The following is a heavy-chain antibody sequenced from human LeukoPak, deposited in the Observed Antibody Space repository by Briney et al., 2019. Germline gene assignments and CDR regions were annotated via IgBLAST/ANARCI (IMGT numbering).Heavy chain of an antibody. CDR2: IFYSGHT. D-gene: IGHD2/OR15-2a*01. Sequence: SETLSLTCTVSGGSITSHSWSWIRQPPGKGLEWIGYIFYSGHTNYNPSLRSRVTISVDTPKTQFSLRLTSVTAADTAVYFCARDTDRISSPGSWFDPWGQGTLVTVSS. CDR1: GGSITSHS. CDR3: ARDTDRISSPGSWFDP. J-gene: IGHJ5*02. V-gene: IGHV4-59*11.